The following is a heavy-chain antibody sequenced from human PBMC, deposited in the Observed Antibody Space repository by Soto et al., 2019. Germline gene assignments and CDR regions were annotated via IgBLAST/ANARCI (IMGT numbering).Heavy chain of an antibody. Sequence: HGESLKISCKGSGYSFNNFWISWVRQVPGKGLEWMGTIDPSDSYTIYSPSFQGHVTISADKSITTAYLQWNSLKASDTAVYYCARERSGPSDYWGQGTLVTVSS. J-gene: IGHJ4*02. V-gene: IGHV5-10-1*01. CDR1: GYSFNNFW. D-gene: IGHD3-10*01. CDR2: IDPSDSYT. CDR3: ARERSGPSDY.